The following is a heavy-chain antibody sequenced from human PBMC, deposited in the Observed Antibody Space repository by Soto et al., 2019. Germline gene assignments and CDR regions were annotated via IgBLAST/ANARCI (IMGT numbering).Heavy chain of an antibody. CDR3: ARGRSGWNHAFDI. Sequence: SETLSLTCTVSGGSISSYYWSWIRQPPGKGLEWIGYIYYSGSTNYNPSLKSRVTISVDTSKNQFSLKLSSVTAADTAVYYCARGRSGWNHAFDIWGQGTMVTLSS. V-gene: IGHV4-59*08. CDR1: GGSISSYY. CDR2: IYYSGST. J-gene: IGHJ3*02. D-gene: IGHD6-19*01.